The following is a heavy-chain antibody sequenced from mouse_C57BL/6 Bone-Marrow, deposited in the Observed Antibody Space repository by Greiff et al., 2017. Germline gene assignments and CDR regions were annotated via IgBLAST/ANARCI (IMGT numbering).Heavy chain of an antibody. V-gene: IGHV5-12*01. Sequence: EVKLVESGGGLVQPGGSQKLSCAASGFTFSDYYMYWVRQTPEKRLEWVAYISNGGGSTYYPDTVKGRFTISRDNAKNTLYLQMSRLKSEDTAMYYCARQGYYSSYAMDYWGQGTSVTVSS. CDR2: ISNGGGST. CDR1: GFTFSDYY. D-gene: IGHD1-1*01. CDR3: ARQGYYSSYAMDY. J-gene: IGHJ4*01.